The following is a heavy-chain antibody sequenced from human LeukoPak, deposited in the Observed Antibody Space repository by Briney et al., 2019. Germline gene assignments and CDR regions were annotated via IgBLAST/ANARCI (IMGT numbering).Heavy chain of an antibody. CDR3: ARMDIGLVRD. CDR2: IKQDGSEK. D-gene: IGHD3-10*01. CDR1: GFTFSSYW. V-gene: IGHV3-7*01. Sequence: QPGGSLRLSCSASGFTFSSYWMSWVRQAPGKGLEWVANIKQDGSEKYYVDSVKGRFTISRDNAKNSPSLQMNSLRAEDTAVYYCARMDIGLVRDWGQGTLVTVSS. J-gene: IGHJ4*02.